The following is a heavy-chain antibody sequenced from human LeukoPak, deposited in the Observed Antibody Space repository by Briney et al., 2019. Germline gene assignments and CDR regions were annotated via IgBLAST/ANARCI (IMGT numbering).Heavy chain of an antibody. V-gene: IGHV1-69*13. CDR2: IIPIFGTA. Sequence: SVKVSCKASRGTFSSYTISWVRQAPGQGLEWMGGIIPIFGTANYAQKFQGRVTITADESTSTAYMELSSLRSEDTAVYYCARASITMIVVDNWFDPWGQGTLVTVSS. J-gene: IGHJ5*02. D-gene: IGHD3-22*01. CDR3: ARASITMIVVDNWFDP. CDR1: RGTFSSYT.